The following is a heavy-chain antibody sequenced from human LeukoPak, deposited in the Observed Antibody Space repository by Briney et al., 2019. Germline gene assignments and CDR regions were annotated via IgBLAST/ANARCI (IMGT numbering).Heavy chain of an antibody. V-gene: IGHV3-30*02. CDR3: AKVKVLDSSGYLVN. D-gene: IGHD3-22*01. J-gene: IGHJ4*02. Sequence: PGGSLRLSCAASGFTFSHYGFHWVRQAPGKGLEWLTFVRFDGSNTYYADSVKGRFSVSRDNSKNTVYLQMNSLRAEDTAVYYCAKVKVLDSSGYLVNWGQGTLVTVSS. CDR2: VRFDGSNT. CDR1: GFTFSHYG.